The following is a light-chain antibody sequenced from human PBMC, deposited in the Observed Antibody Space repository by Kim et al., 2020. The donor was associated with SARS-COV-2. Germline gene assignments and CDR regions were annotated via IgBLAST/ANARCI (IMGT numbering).Light chain of an antibody. CDR1: QSVLYSSNNQNY. CDR2: WAS. CDR3: QQYYSTPYT. J-gene: IGKJ2*01. Sequence: RATNNCKSSQSVLYSSNNQNYLAWYQQKPGQPPKLLIYWASTREYGVPDRFSGSGSGTDFTLTIRSLQAEDVAVYYCQQYYSTPYTLGQGTKREI. V-gene: IGKV4-1*01.